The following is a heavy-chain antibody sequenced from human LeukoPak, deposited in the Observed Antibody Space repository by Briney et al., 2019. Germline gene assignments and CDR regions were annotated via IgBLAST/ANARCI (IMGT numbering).Heavy chain of an antibody. Sequence: GGSLRLSCAASGFAFSNFAMHWVRQAPGKGLEWVAVVSYEGTIKYYTDSAKGRFTISRDNSGNIISLQMNNLTTEDTATYYYAREKFDSWGQGALVTVSP. J-gene: IGHJ5*01. CDR3: AREKFDS. CDR1: GFAFSNFA. V-gene: IGHV3-30*14. CDR2: VSYEGTIK.